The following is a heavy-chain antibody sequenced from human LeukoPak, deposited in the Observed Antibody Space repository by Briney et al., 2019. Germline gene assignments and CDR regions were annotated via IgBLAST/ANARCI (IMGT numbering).Heavy chain of an antibody. CDR3: ARHGLGSDY. CDR2: INHSGST. CDR1: GGSFSGYY. Sequence: MPSETLSLTCAVYGGSFSGYYWSWIRQPPGKGLEWIGEINHSGSTNYNPSLKSRVTISVDTSRNQFSLKLSSVTAADMAVYYCARHGLGSDYWGQGTLVTVSS. V-gene: IGHV4-34*01. D-gene: IGHD2-15*01. J-gene: IGHJ4*02.